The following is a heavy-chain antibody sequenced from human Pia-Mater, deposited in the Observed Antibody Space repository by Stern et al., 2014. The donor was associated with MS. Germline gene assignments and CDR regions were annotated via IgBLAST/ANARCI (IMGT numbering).Heavy chain of an antibody. CDR1: GGSITNRDY. J-gene: IGHJ2*01. V-gene: IGHV4-39*02. Sequence: QVQLVQSGPGLVKPSETLSLTCSVSGGSITNRDYWGWIRQSPGKGLEWIGSVYYSGITYYRPSLKSRANISIDTSKNHFSLQVDSVTATDTAVYFCARGVTAVTNYVPNWCFDLWGRGTLVTISS. D-gene: IGHD4-11*01. CDR3: ARGVTAVTNYVPNWCFDL. CDR2: VYYSGIT.